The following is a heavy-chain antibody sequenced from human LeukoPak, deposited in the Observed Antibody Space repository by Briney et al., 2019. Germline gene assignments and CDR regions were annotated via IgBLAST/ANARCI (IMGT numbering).Heavy chain of an antibody. D-gene: IGHD1-26*01. CDR1: GGSINIYY. CDR3: VRDRELTY. Sequence: SETLSLTCTVSGGSINIYYWNWIRQPPGKGLEWIGYIYNSGSTSYNPSLKSRVTISVDTSKNQFSLKLTSVTAADTAVYYCVRDRELTYWGQGTLVTVSS. V-gene: IGHV4-59*01. J-gene: IGHJ4*02. CDR2: IYNSGST.